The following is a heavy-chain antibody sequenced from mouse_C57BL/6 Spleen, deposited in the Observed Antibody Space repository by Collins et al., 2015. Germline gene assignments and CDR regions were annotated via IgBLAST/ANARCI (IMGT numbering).Heavy chain of an antibody. V-gene: IGHV9-3*01. CDR1: GYTFTTYG. CDR2: INTYSGVP. CDR3: ARSRHYYGSSYDWYFDV. J-gene: IGHJ1*03. D-gene: IGHD1-1*01. Sequence: QIQLVQSGPELKKPGETVKISCKASGYTFTTYGMSWVKQAPGKGLKWMGWINTYSGVPTYADDFKGRFALSLQTSASTAYLQINNLKNEDTATYFCARSRHYYGSSYDWYFDVWGTGTTVTVSS.